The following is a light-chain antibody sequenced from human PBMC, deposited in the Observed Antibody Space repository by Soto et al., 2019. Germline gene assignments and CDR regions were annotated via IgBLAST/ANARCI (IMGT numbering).Light chain of an antibody. J-gene: IGLJ3*02. CDR3: QTWDTGTWV. CDR1: SGHSNYA. Sequence: QPVLTQSPSASASLGASIKLTCTLSSGHSNYAIAWHQQQPEKGPRYLMNINSDGSHSKGDGIPDRFSVSSSGAERYLTISSLQSEDEADYYCQTWDTGTWVFGGGTKLTVL. V-gene: IGLV4-69*01. CDR2: INSDGSH.